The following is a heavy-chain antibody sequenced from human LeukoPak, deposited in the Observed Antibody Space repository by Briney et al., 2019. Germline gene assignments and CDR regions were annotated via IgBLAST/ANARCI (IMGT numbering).Heavy chain of an antibody. D-gene: IGHD2-8*01. CDR3: ARVLGYCTNGVCYYYYGMDV. J-gene: IGHJ6*02. CDR2: IIPILGIA. V-gene: IGHV1-69*04. Sequence: SVKVSCKASGGTFSSYAISWVRQAPGQGLEWTGRIIPILGIANYAQKFQGRVTITADKSTSTAYMELSSLRSEDTAVYYCARVLGYCTNGVCYYYYGMDVWGQGTTVTVSS. CDR1: GGTFSSYA.